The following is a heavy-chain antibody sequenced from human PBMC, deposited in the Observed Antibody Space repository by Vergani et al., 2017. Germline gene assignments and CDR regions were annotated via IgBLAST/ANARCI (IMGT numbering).Heavy chain of an antibody. CDR3: GRSVTMIVCLFDY. CDR1: GGSISSSSYY. Sequence: QLQLQESGPGLVKPSETLSLTCTVSGGSISSSSYYWGWIRQPPGKGLEWIGSIYYSGSTYYNPTLKSRVTISVDTSKNQFSLKLSSVTAADTAVYYCGRSVTMIVCLFDYWGQGTLVTVSS. V-gene: IGHV4-39*07. CDR2: IYYSGST. J-gene: IGHJ4*02. D-gene: IGHD3-22*01.